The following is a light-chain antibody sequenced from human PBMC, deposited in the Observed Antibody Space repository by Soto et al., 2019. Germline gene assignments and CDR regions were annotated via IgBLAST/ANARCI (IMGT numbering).Light chain of an antibody. Sequence: EIVMTQSPATLSVSPGESATLSCRASQTVSSNLAWYQQKPGQAPRLLIYGASTRATGMPARSSGSGSGTEFTLTISSLQSEDFAVYYCQQYNNWPPWTFGQGTKVEVK. CDR2: GAS. J-gene: IGKJ1*01. V-gene: IGKV3-15*01. CDR1: QTVSSN. CDR3: QQYNNWPPWT.